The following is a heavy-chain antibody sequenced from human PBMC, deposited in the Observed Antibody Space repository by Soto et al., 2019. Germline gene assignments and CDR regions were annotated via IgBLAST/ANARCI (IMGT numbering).Heavy chain of an antibody. J-gene: IGHJ6*03. CDR1: GFTFSSYA. CDR3: AKDLDYYYYMDV. V-gene: IGHV3-23*01. Sequence: EVQLLESGGGLVQPGGSLRLSCAASGFTFSSYAMSWVRQAPGKGLEWVSAISGSGGSRYYADSVKGRFTISRDNSKNTLYLQMNSLRAEDTAVYYCAKDLDYYYYMDVWGKGTTVTVSS. CDR2: ISGSGGSR.